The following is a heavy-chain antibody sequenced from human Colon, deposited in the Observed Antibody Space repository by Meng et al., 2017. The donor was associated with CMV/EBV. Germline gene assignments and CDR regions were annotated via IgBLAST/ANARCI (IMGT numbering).Heavy chain of an antibody. D-gene: IGHD2-2*01. Sequence: SETLSLTCTVSGGSLTNSRYYWGWIRQPPGKGLEWIGSFYSNGRTYYNPSLKSRVTMSVDTSRNQFSLRLNSVTAADSAVYYCARGQGYCSGSSYLKYYFDPWGQGTPVTVSS. J-gene: IGHJ4*02. CDR2: FYSNGRT. V-gene: IGHV4-39*07. CDR1: GGSLTNSRYY. CDR3: ARGQGYCSGSSYLKYYFDP.